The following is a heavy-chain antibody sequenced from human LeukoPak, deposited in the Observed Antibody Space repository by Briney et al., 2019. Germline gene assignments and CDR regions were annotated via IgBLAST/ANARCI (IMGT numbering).Heavy chain of an antibody. D-gene: IGHD3-22*01. CDR2: IYPGDSDT. V-gene: IGHV5-51*01. CDR3: ARQYDSSGHYYRY. CDR1: GYSFTSYW. Sequence: GESLKLSCKGSGYSFTSYWIGWVRQMPGKGLEWMGIIYPGDSDTRYSPSFQGQVTISADKSISTAYLQWSSLKASDTAMYYCARQYDSSGHYYRYWGQGTLVTVSS. J-gene: IGHJ4*02.